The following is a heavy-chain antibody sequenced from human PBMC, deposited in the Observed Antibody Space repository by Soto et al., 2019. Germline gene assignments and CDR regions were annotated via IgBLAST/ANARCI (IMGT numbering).Heavy chain of an antibody. CDR3: TTGYILTGYYKDY. CDR1: VFTFSNAW. CDR2: IKSKTDGGTT. D-gene: IGHD3-9*01. Sequence: WWSLRLSCSASVFTFSNAWMSWFRQAPGKGLEWVGRIKSKTDGGTTDYAAPVKGRFTISRDDSKNTLYLQMNSLKTEDTAVYYCTTGYILTGYYKDYWGQGTLVTVSS. J-gene: IGHJ4*02. V-gene: IGHV3-15*01.